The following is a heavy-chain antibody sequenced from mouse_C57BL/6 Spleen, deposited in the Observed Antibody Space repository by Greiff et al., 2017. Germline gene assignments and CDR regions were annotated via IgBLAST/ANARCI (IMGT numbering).Heavy chain of an antibody. CDR3: AKTPDSSGCGGFAY. Sequence: QVQLQQSGAELAKPGASVKLSCKASGYTFTSYWMHWVKQRPGQGLEWIGYINPSSGYTTYNQKFKDKATLTADKSSSTAYMQLSSLTYEYSAVYYCAKTPDSSGCGGFAYGGQGTLVTVSA. V-gene: IGHV1-7*01. D-gene: IGHD3-2*02. CDR2: INPSSGYT. CDR1: GYTFTSYW. J-gene: IGHJ3*01.